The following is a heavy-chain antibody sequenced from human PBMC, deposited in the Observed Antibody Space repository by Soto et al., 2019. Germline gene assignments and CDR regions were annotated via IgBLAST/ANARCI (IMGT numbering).Heavy chain of an antibody. J-gene: IGHJ3*02. V-gene: IGHV3-23*01. Sequence: GGSLRLSCASSVFTFTTYAMSCVRHSPGKWLEWVSVISRRGDTTYYADSVKGRFTISRDNSKNTLHLQMNSLRAEDRAVYYCARIQAGYDSRGSSSAFDIWGQATMVIVS. CDR2: ISRRGDTT. D-gene: IGHD3-22*01. CDR3: ARIQAGYDSRGSSSAFDI. CDR1: VFTFTTYA.